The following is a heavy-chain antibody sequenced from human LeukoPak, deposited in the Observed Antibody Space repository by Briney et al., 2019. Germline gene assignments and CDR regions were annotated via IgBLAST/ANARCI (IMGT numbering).Heavy chain of an antibody. J-gene: IGHJ4*02. CDR1: GFTFSNYW. V-gene: IGHV3-7*01. CDR2: IKQDGSEK. Sequence: GGSLRLSCAASGFTFSNYWMSWVRQAPGRGLEWVANIKQDGSEKYYVNSVKGRFTISRDNAKNSLYLQMNSLRAEDTAIYYCAREDDWNYEDYWGQGTLVTVSS. D-gene: IGHD1-7*01. CDR3: AREDDWNYEDY.